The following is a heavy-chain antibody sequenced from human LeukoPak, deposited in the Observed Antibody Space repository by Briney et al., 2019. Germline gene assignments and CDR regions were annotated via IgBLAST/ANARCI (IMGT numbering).Heavy chain of an antibody. Sequence: SVKVSCKASGGTFSSYAISWVRQAPGQGLEWMGRIIPIFGIANYAQKFQGRVTITAGKSTSTAYMELSSLRSEDTAVYYCASRGEMANREIYFDYWGQGTLVTVSS. CDR2: IIPIFGIA. V-gene: IGHV1-69*04. J-gene: IGHJ4*02. CDR1: GGTFSSYA. D-gene: IGHD5-24*01. CDR3: ASRGEMANREIYFDY.